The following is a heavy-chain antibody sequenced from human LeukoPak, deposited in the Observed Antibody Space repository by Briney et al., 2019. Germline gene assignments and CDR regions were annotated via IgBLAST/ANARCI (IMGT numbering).Heavy chain of an antibody. CDR3: ARGGSTIVVVPASNLPSDY. V-gene: IGHV1-2*02. D-gene: IGHD2-2*01. CDR2: INPNSGGT. Sequence: ASVKASCKASGYTFTGYYMHWVRQAPGQGLEWMGWINPNSGGTNYAQKFQGRVTMTRDTSISAAFLELSMLTSDDTAVYYCARGGSTIVVVPASNLPSDYWGQGTLVTVSS. CDR1: GYTFTGYY. J-gene: IGHJ4*02.